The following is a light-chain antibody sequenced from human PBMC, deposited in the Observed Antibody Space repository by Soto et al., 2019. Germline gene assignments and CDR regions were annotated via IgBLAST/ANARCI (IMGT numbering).Light chain of an antibody. Sequence: IVLTQSPAALSVSPGERVSLSCRASQSVSDDLAWYQQKPGKAPRLVIHGASTRATDFPVRFSGSGSGTEFTLTISSLQSEDFGVYFCHQYNNWPQTFGGGTKVEIK. V-gene: IGKV3-15*01. CDR2: GAS. CDR3: HQYNNWPQT. CDR1: QSVSDD. J-gene: IGKJ4*01.